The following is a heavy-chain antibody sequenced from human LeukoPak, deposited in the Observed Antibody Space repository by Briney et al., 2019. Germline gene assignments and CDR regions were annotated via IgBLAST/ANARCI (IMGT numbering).Heavy chain of an antibody. CDR3: ARGHPPYYFDY. CDR1: GYTFTSYY. CDR2: IIPIFGTA. J-gene: IGHJ4*02. Sequence: ASVKVSCKASGYTFTSYYMHWVRQAPGQGLEWMGGIIPIFGTANYAQKFQGRVTITADESTSTAYMELSSLRSEDTAVYYCARGHPPYYFDYWGQGTLVTVSS. V-gene: IGHV1-69*13.